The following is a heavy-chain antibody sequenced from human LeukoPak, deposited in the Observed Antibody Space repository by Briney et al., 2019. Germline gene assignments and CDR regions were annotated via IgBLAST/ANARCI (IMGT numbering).Heavy chain of an antibody. Sequence: PGRSLRLSCAASGFTFSSYAMHWVRQAPGKGLEGVAVISYDGSNKYYADSVKGRFTISRDNSKNTLYLQMNSLRAEDTAVYYCARDLAAAGVFDYWGQGTLVTVSS. CDR2: ISYDGSNK. CDR3: ARDLAAAGVFDY. V-gene: IGHV3-30-3*01. J-gene: IGHJ4*02. CDR1: GFTFSSYA. D-gene: IGHD6-13*01.